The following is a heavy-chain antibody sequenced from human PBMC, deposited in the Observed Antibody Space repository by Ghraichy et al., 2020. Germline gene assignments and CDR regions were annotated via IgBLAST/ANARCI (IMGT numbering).Heavy chain of an antibody. Sequence: GESLNISCAASGFTFSSYAMHWVRQAPGKGLEWVAVISYDGSNKYYADSVKGRFTISRDNSKNTLYLQMNSLRAEDTAVYYCASQASGIAAAYYYYGMDVWGQGTTVTVSS. CDR2: ISYDGSNK. CDR3: ASQASGIAAAYYYYGMDV. J-gene: IGHJ6*02. D-gene: IGHD6-13*01. V-gene: IGHV3-30-3*01. CDR1: GFTFSSYA.